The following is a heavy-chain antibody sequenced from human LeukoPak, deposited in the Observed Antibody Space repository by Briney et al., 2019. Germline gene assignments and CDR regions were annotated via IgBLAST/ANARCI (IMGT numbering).Heavy chain of an antibody. J-gene: IGHJ6*03. CDR1: GGSISSYY. CDR2: IYYSGST. CDR3: ARSSVDYDFAKTYYYMDV. D-gene: IGHD3-3*01. V-gene: IGHV4-59*01. Sequence: SETLSLTCTVSGGSISSYYWSWNRQPPRKGLEWIGYIYYSGSTNYNPSLKSRVTISVDTSKNQFSLKLSSVTAADTAVYYCARSSVDYDFAKTYYYMDVWGKGTTVTVSS.